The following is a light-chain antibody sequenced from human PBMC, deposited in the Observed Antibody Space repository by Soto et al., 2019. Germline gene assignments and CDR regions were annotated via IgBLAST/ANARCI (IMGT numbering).Light chain of an antibody. Sequence: DIQMTQSPSSLSASVGDRVTITCRASQSISSYLNWYQQKPGKASKLLIYAASSLQSGVPSRFSGSVSGTDFNLTISSLQPEDFATYYCQPSYSTPRTFGPGTKVDSK. CDR3: QPSYSTPRT. J-gene: IGKJ3*01. V-gene: IGKV1-39*01. CDR1: QSISSY. CDR2: AAS.